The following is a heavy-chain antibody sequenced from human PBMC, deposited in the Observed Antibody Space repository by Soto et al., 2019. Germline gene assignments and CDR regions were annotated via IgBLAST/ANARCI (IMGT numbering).Heavy chain of an antibody. J-gene: IGHJ4*02. Sequence: EVQLVESGGGLVKPGGSLRLSCAASGFTFSSYSMNWVRQAPGKGLEWVSSISSSSSYIYYADSVKGRFTISRDNAQNSLYLQRNSLRAEDTAVYYCARDSQLWLWYWGQGTLVTVSS. CDR2: ISSSSSYI. D-gene: IGHD5-18*01. CDR1: GFTFSSYS. CDR3: ARDSQLWLWY. V-gene: IGHV3-21*01.